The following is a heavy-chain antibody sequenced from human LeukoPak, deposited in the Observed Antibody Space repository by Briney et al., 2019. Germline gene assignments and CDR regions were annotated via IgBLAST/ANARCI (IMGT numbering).Heavy chain of an antibody. CDR3: ARGSGDY. J-gene: IGHJ4*02. Sequence: GGSLRLSCAASGLTFSGYWMNWVRQAPGKGLEWVANIKPDGSEKYYVDSVKGRFTISSDNAKNSLYLQMTSLRAEDTAVYYCARGSGDYSGQGTLVTVSS. V-gene: IGHV3-7*04. CDR2: IKPDGSEK. CDR1: GLTFSGYW.